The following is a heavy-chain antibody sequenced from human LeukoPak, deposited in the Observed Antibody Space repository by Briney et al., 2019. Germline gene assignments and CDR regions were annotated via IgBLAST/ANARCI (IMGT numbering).Heavy chain of an antibody. D-gene: IGHD4-17*01. V-gene: IGHV1-69*05. Sequence: SVKVSCKTSGGTFNNSAISWVRQAPGQGLEWLGGIMPLFGTARYAQKFQGRVTITKDESTRTVYLELTSLTSDDTAVYYCARDVHGDYGSGWFDPWGQGTLVSVSS. CDR3: ARDVHGDYGSGWFDP. CDR2: IMPLFGTA. CDR1: GGTFNNSA. J-gene: IGHJ5*02.